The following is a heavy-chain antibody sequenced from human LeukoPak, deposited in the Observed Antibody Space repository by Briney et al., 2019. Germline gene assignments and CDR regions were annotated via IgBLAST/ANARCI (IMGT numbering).Heavy chain of an antibody. Sequence: SETLSLTCTVSGGSISSYYWSWIRQPPGKGLEWIGYIYYSGSTNYNPSLKSRVTISVDTSKNQFSLKLSSVTAADTAVYYCARGRVRGGYYYGMDVWGQGTTVTASS. CDR3: ARGRVRGGYYYGMDV. J-gene: IGHJ6*02. CDR2: IYYSGST. CDR1: GGSISSYY. V-gene: IGHV4-59*01.